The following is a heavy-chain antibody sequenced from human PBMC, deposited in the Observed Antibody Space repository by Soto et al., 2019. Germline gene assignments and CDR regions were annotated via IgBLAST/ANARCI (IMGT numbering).Heavy chain of an antibody. CDR1: GFTFIDFG. CDR2: IWYDGSKE. Sequence: QVKLVESGGGVVQPGRSLRLSCETSGFTFIDFGFHWVRQAPGKGLEWVAVIWYDGSKELYADFVEGRFTISRDDSQNTVFLQMNSLRAEDTAVYYCARDLGSTNYYFDYWGLGTLLIVSS. D-gene: IGHD1-1*01. V-gene: IGHV3-33*01. CDR3: ARDLGSTNYYFDY. J-gene: IGHJ4*02.